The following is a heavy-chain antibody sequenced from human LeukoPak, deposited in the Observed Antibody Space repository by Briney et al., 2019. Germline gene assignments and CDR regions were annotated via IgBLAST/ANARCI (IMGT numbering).Heavy chain of an antibody. J-gene: IGHJ5*02. Sequence: SETLSLTCTVSGGSISSSNYYWGRIRQPPGKGLEWIGTIYYSGSTYSNPSLKSRVTISVDTSKNHFSLKVRSVTATDTAMYYCARHGALCTGGSCTRFDPWGQGTLVTVSS. D-gene: IGHD2-15*01. CDR2: IYYSGST. V-gene: IGHV4-39*01. CDR1: GGSISSSNYY. CDR3: ARHGALCTGGSCTRFDP.